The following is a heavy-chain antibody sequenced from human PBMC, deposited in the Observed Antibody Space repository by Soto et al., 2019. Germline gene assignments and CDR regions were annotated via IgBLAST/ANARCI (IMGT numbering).Heavy chain of an antibody. CDR1: GGSISSSSYY. D-gene: IGHD5-18*01. V-gene: IGHV4-39*01. J-gene: IGHJ4*02. CDR2: IYYSGST. CDR3: ARLGPVDTAMAIDY. Sequence: SETLSLTCTVSGGSISSSSYYWGWIRQPPGKGLEWIGSIYYSGSTYYNPSLKSRVTISVDTSKNQLSLKLSSVTAADTAVYYCARLGPVDTAMAIDYWGQGTLVTVSS.